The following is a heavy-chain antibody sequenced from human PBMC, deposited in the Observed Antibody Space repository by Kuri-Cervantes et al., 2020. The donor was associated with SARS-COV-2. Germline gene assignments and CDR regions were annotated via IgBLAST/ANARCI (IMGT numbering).Heavy chain of an antibody. CDR1: GGSISSYY. CDR2: IYYSGST. D-gene: IGHD4-17*01. V-gene: IGHV4-59*12. Sequence: GSLRLSCTVSGGSISSYYWRWIRQPPGKGLEWIGYIYYSGSTNYNPSLKSRVTISVDTSKNQFSLKLSSVTAADTAVYYCARPRYGDYDGAFDIWGQGTMVTVSS. J-gene: IGHJ3*02. CDR3: ARPRYGDYDGAFDI.